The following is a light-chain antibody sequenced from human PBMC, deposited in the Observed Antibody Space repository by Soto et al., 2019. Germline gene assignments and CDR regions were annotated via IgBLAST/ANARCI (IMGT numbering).Light chain of an antibody. V-gene: IGKV3-20*01. Sequence: EIVLTQSPGTLSLSPGERATLSCRASQSVSSVSLAWYQQKPGQAPRLLVYGASTRATGIPDRFSGSGSGTDFTLTISRLDPEDFAVYYCQQYGGSPLVTFGQGTKLEIK. CDR1: QSVSSVS. CDR3: QQYGGSPLVT. J-gene: IGKJ2*01. CDR2: GAS.